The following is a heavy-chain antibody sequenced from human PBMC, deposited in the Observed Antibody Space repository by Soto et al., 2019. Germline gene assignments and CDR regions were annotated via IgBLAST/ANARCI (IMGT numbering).Heavy chain of an antibody. J-gene: IGHJ4*02. V-gene: IGHV1-18*01. Sequence: QVQLVQSGAEVKKPGASVKVSCKASGYTFANYGISWVRQAPGQGLEWMGWISAYNGYTNYAQNLQGRVTMTTDTSTSTAYLELRSLRSDDAAVYYCARNSSTVHQIPVAYWGQGTLVTVSS. CDR3: ARNSSTVHQIPVAY. CDR2: ISAYNGYT. D-gene: IGHD4-17*01. CDR1: GYTFANYG.